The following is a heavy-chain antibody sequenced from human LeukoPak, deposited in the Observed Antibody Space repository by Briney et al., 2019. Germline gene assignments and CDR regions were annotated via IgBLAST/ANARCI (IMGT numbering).Heavy chain of an antibody. CDR3: ARRVAAAGIGELDY. CDR1: GGSITSSSYY. V-gene: IGHV4-31*03. D-gene: IGHD6-13*01. Sequence: SETLSLTCTVSGGSITSSSYYWSWIRQHPGKGLEWIGYIYYSGSTYYNPSLKSRVTISVDTSKNQFSLKLSSVTAADTAVYYCARRVAAAGIGELDYWGQGTLVTVSS. J-gene: IGHJ4*02. CDR2: IYYSGST.